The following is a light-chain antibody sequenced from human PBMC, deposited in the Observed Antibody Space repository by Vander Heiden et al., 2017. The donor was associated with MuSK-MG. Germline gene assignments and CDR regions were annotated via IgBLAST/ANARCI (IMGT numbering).Light chain of an antibody. J-gene: IGLJ3*02. CDR1: SSKIGSNT. CDR2: SNN. CDR3: AAWDDSLNGPV. Sequence: QSVLTQPPSASGTPGQRVTISCSGSSSKIGSNTVNWYQQHPGTAPKLLIYSNNQRPAGGPDRFSGSKSGTSASLAISGLQSEDEADYYCAAWDDSLNGPVFGGGTKLTVL. V-gene: IGLV1-44*01.